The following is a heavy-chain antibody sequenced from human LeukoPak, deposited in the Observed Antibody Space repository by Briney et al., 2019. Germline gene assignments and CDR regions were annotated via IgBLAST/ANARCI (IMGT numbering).Heavy chain of an antibody. J-gene: IGHJ4*02. CDR1: GYTFTSYD. V-gene: IGHV1-8*01. CDR3: ARLGTGVVTDDRGR. D-gene: IGHD2-2*01. Sequence: ASVKVSCKASGYTFTSYDINWVRQATGQGLEWMGWMNPNSDNTGYARKFQGRVTITRNTSISTAYMELSSLRSEDTAVYYCARLGTGVVTDDRGRWGQGTLVTVSS. CDR2: MNPNSDNT.